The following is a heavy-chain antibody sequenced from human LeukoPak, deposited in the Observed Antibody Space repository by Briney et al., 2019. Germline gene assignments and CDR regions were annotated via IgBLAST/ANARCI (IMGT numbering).Heavy chain of an antibody. CDR3: ASNDYRDEGIDS. CDR2: ISYCGPHM. D-gene: IGHD4-17*01. Sequence: PGGSLRLSCAASGFAFSRYSMNWVRQAPGKGLEWVSSISYCGPHMFYADSVRGRFTISRDNAENSLFLQMNSLRAEDTAVYFCASNDYRDEGIDSWGQGTLVTVSS. V-gene: IGHV3-21*01. J-gene: IGHJ4*02. CDR1: GFAFSRYS.